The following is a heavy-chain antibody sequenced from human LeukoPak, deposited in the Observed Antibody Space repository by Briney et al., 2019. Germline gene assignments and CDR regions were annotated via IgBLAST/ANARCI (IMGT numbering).Heavy chain of an antibody. J-gene: IGHJ6*02. CDR2: IKQDGREK. V-gene: IGHV3-7*04. CDR1: GSTFSSYW. D-gene: IGHD3-22*01. CDR3: ARDRRYYDSSGYYGYYGMDV. Sequence: GGPLRLPCAASGSTFSSYWLSWVGKAPGKGLEWVANIKQDGREKYYVDSVKGRFTISRDSAKNSLYLQMNSLRAEDTAVYYCARDRRYYDSSGYYGYYGMDVWGQGTTVTVSS.